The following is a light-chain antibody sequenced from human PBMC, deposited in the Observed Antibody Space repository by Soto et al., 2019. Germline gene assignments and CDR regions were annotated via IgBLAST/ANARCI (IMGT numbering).Light chain of an antibody. CDR3: SSYTSSSTLDL. J-gene: IGLJ1*01. CDR2: EVS. CDR1: SSDVGGYNY. V-gene: IGLV2-14*01. Sequence: QSALTQPASMSGSPGQSITISCTGTSSDVGGYNYVSWYQQHPGKAPKLMIYEVSNRPSGVSNRFSGSKSGNTASLTISGLQAEDEADYYCSSYTSSSTLDLFGTGTKVTV.